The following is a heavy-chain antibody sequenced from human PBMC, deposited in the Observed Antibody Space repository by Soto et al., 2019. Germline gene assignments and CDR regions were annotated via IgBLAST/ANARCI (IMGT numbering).Heavy chain of an antibody. Sequence: QVQLQQWGAGLLKPSETLSLTCAVYGESFSGYYWSWIRQPPGKRLEWIGEINHSGTTNYNSYLESRVTISVVTSKNQFSLRLNSVTAADTAMYYCARGGASRTSVTTVNYWGQGTLVTVSS. D-gene: IGHD4-17*01. CDR1: GESFSGYY. CDR3: ARGGASRTSVTTVNY. V-gene: IGHV4-34*01. CDR2: INHSGTT. J-gene: IGHJ4*02.